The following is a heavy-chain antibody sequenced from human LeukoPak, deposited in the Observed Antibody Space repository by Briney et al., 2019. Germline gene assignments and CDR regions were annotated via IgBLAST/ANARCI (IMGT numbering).Heavy chain of an antibody. Sequence: ASVKFSCKVSGYTLTELSMHWVRQAPGKGLEWMRGFDPEDGETIYAQKFQGRVTMTEDTSTDTAYMELSSLRSEDTAVYYCATGSEVAASYYYYGMDVWGQGTTVTVSS. CDR1: GYTLTELS. CDR3: ATGSEVAASYYYYGMDV. J-gene: IGHJ6*02. D-gene: IGHD6-19*01. V-gene: IGHV1-24*01. CDR2: FDPEDGET.